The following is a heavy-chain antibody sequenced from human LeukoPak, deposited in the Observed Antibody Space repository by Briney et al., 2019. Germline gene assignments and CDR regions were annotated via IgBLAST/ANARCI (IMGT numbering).Heavy chain of an antibody. V-gene: IGHV4-59*01. CDR2: IYYSGTT. J-gene: IGHJ6*02. CDR3: AREDPRTKVPEGMDV. D-gene: IGHD4/OR15-4a*01. Sequence: SETLSLTCTVSGGSISHYYWSWIRQPPGRGLEWIGYIYYSGTTNYNPSLKSRVTISVDTSKNQFSLKLNSVTAADTAVYYCAREDPRTKVPEGMDVWGQGTTVTVSS. CDR1: GGSISHYY.